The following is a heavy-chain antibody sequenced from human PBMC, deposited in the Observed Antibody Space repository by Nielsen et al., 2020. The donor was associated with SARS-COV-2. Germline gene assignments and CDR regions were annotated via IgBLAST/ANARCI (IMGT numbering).Heavy chain of an antibody. Sequence: GESLKISCAASEFTFGFYAMAWVRQAPGKGLEWVSTITGSGGSTYYADSVKGRFTISRDNSNNTLFLQMNSLRAEDTAVYYCAKDPSLYTSMWSIWFDPWGQGTLVIVSS. J-gene: IGHJ5*02. D-gene: IGHD6-19*01. CDR1: EFTFGFYA. CDR3: AKDPSLYTSMWSIWFDP. V-gene: IGHV3-23*01. CDR2: ITGSGGST.